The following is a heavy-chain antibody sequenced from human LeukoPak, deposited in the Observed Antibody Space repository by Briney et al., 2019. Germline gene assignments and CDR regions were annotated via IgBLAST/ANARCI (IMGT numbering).Heavy chain of an antibody. Sequence: ASVKVSCKASGYTFTSYDINWVRQAPGQGLEWMGRIIPILGIANYAQKFQGRVTITADKSTSTAYMELSSLRSEDTAVYYCARDRLIAAAGRPQGSYFDYWGQGTLVTVSS. V-gene: IGHV1-69*04. CDR2: IIPILGIA. CDR3: ARDRLIAAAGRPQGSYFDY. D-gene: IGHD6-13*01. CDR1: GYTFTSYD. J-gene: IGHJ4*02.